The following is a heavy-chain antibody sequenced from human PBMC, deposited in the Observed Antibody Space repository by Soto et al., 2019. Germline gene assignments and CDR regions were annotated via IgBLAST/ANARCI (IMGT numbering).Heavy chain of an antibody. CDR3: AKNYYDSGGGFDY. CDR2: IYSGGST. Sequence: GGSLRLSCAASGFTVSSNYMSWVRQAPGKGLEWVSVIYSGGSTYYADSVKGRFTISRDNSKNTLYLQMNSLRAEDTAVYYCAKNYYDSGGGFDYWGQGTLVTVSS. CDR1: GFTVSSNY. D-gene: IGHD3-22*01. J-gene: IGHJ4*02. V-gene: IGHV3-53*01.